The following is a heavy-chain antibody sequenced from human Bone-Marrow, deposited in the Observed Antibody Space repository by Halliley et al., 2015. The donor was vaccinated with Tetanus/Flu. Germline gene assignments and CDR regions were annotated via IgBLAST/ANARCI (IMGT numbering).Heavy chain of an antibody. Sequence: AASGFTFSSYWMHWVRQAPGKGLLWVSHINGDGSSTTYADSVKGRFTISRDNAKSTLYLQMNSLRAEDTAVYYCARPSLGASPRSWFDPWGQGTLVTVSS. V-gene: IGHV3-74*01. J-gene: IGHJ5*02. CDR1: GFTFSSYW. D-gene: IGHD7-27*01. CDR2: INGDGSST. CDR3: ARPSLGASPRSWFDP.